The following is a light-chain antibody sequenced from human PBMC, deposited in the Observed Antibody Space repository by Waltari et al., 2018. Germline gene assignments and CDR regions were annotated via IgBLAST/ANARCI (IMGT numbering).Light chain of an antibody. V-gene: IGKV3-15*01. CDR3: QQYSDWSPVT. Sequence: EIVMTQSPPTLSVSPGETVTLPCRASQTVRNNLAWYQQKPGQPPRLLIYGASTRATAIPDRFSGSGSGTEFTLTISSLKSEDLAVYYCQQYSDWSPVTFGQGTKVEIK. CDR2: GAS. CDR1: QTVRNN. J-gene: IGKJ1*01.